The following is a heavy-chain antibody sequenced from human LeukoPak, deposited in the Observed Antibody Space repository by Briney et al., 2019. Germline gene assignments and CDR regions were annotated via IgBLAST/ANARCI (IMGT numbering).Heavy chain of an antibody. J-gene: IGHJ3*02. V-gene: IGHV1-18*01. D-gene: IGHD3-9*01. Sequence: GASVKVSCKASGYTFTSYGISWVRQAPGQGLEWMGWISAYNGNTNYAQKLQGRVTMTTDTSTSTAYMELRSLRSDDTAVYYCARTRVVRYFDWLLFPPLDAFDIWGQGTMVTVSS. CDR2: ISAYNGNT. CDR3: ARTRVVRYFDWLLFPPLDAFDI. CDR1: GYTFTSYG.